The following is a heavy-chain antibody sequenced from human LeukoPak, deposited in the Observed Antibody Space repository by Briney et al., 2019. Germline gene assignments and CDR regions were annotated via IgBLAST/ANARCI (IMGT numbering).Heavy chain of an antibody. J-gene: IGHJ4*02. Sequence: ASVKVSCKASGYTFTSYGISWVRQATGQGLEWMGWMNPNSGNTGYAQKFQGRVTMTRNTSISTAYMELSSLRSEDTAVYYCARHDYYGSGSLDYWGQGTLVTVSS. CDR2: MNPNSGNT. CDR1: GYTFTSYG. D-gene: IGHD3-10*01. V-gene: IGHV1-8*02. CDR3: ARHDYYGSGSLDY.